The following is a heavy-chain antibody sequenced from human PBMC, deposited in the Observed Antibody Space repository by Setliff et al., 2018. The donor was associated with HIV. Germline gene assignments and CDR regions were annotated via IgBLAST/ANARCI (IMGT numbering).Heavy chain of an antibody. J-gene: IGHJ4*02. CDR1: GPSFSGYY. CDR3: AAKPMIRGRPFAF. Sequence: SETLSLTCAVYGPSFSGYYWNWIRQFPGKSLEWIGEINHSGTTNYSPSFKSRLNIPVDVSKNQFSLRLASLSAADTAAYFCAAKPMIRGRPFAFWGQATLVTVSS. D-gene: IGHD3-10*01. V-gene: IGHV4-34*01. CDR2: INHSGTT.